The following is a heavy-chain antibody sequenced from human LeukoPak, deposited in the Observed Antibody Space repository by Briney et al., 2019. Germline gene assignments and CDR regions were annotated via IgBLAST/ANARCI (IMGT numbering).Heavy chain of an antibody. J-gene: IGHJ4*02. CDR1: GGTFSSYA. CDR2: IIPIFGTA. V-gene: IGHV1-69*05. Sequence: SVKVSCKASGGTFSSYAISWVRQAPGQGLEWMGGIIPIFGTANYAQKFQGKVTITTDEYTSTAYMELSSLRSEDTAVYYCARELVGYCTNGVCYRYYFDYWGQGTLVTVSS. CDR3: ARELVGYCTNGVCYRYYFDY. D-gene: IGHD2-8*01.